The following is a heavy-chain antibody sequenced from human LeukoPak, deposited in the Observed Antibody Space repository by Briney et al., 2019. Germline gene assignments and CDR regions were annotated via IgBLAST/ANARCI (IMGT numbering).Heavy chain of an antibody. Sequence: GGSLRLSCAASGFTFDDYAMLWVRQAPGKGLEWVSGISWNSGSIGYADSVKGRFTISRDNSKNTLSLQMTNLRAEDTAVYYCATLFGIFTPFDCWGQGTLVTVSS. J-gene: IGHJ4*02. D-gene: IGHD3-3*01. V-gene: IGHV3-9*01. CDR3: ATLFGIFTPFDC. CDR1: GFTFDDYA. CDR2: ISWNSGSI.